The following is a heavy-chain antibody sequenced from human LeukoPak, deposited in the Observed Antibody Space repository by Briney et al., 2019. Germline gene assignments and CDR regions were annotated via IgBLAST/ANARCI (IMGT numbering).Heavy chain of an antibody. CDR2: IYTSGST. Sequence: PSETLSLTCTVSGGSISSGSYYWSWIREPAGKRLEWIGRIYTSGSTNYNPSLKSRVTMSVDTSKNQFSLKLSSVTAADTAVYYCARGDRTGGTLFDPWGQGTLVTVSS. J-gene: IGHJ5*02. V-gene: IGHV4-61*02. CDR3: ARGDRTGGTLFDP. CDR1: GGSISSGSYY. D-gene: IGHD3-16*01.